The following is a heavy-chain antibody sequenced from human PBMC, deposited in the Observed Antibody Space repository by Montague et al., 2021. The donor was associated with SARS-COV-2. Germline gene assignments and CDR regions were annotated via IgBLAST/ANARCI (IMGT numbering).Heavy chain of an antibody. CDR2: TCYRSEWYF. D-gene: IGHD1-26*01. Sequence: CAISGDSVSSNNAAWNWIRQSPSRGLEWLGRTCYRSEWYFDYAISLRGRITINPDTSKNQFSLQLDSVTLDDTAVYYCARYSYSGTYFGLNDAFDIWGHGTLVTVSS. V-gene: IGHV6-1*01. J-gene: IGHJ3*02. CDR1: GDSVSSNNAA. CDR3: ARYSYSGTYFGLNDAFDI.